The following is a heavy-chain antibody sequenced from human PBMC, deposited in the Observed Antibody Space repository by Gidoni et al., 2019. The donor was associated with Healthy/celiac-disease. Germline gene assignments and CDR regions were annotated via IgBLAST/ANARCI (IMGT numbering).Heavy chain of an antibody. D-gene: IGHD6-13*01. CDR2: IKHSGST. J-gene: IGHJ4*02. V-gene: IGHV4-34*01. CDR1: GGSFSGYY. CDR3: ARTQGGGAAAGPFDY. Sequence: QVQLQQWGAGLLKPSETLSLTCAVSGGSFSGYYWSWIRQPPGKGLEWIGEIKHSGSTNYNPDLKSRVTISVDTAKNQFSLKLSSVTAADTAVYYCARTQGGGAAAGPFDYWGQGTLVTVSS.